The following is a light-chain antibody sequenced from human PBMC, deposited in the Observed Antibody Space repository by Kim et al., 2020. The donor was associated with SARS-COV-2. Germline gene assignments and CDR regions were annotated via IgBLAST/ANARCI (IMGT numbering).Light chain of an antibody. J-gene: IGKJ3*01. Sequence: DILMTQSPSSLSASVGDRVTITCQASQDISNYLDWYQQKPGKAPKLLIYDASNLETGVPSRFSGSGSGTDFTFTISSLQPEDIATYYCQQYDNLPRGFTFGPGTKWISN. V-gene: IGKV1-33*01. CDR3: QQYDNLPRGFT. CDR1: QDISNY. CDR2: DAS.